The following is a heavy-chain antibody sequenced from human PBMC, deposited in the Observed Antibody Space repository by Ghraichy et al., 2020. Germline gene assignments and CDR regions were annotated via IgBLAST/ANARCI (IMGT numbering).Heavy chain of an antibody. Sequence: GESLNISCEASGFPFSVYWMSWVRQAPGKGLEWVANIAKDGRREYYIDSVRGRFSISRDNTKDSLYLQMDSLRAEDTALYYCARDVTAPNFDSWGQGTLVTVSS. J-gene: IGHJ4*02. CDR3: ARDVTAPNFDS. CDR1: GFPFSVYW. CDR2: IAKDGRRE. D-gene: IGHD2-21*02. V-gene: IGHV3-7*03.